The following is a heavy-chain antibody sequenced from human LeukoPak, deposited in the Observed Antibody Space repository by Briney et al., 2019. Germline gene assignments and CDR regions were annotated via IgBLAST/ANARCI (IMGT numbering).Heavy chain of an antibody. CDR3: ARIEVPWCSGGSCYYYMDV. CDR1: GFTFSSYA. Sequence: GGSLRLSCAASGFTFSSYAMHWVRQAPGKGLEWVAVISYDGSNKYYADSVKGRFTISRDNSKNTLYLQMNSLRAEDTAVYYCARIEVPWCSGGSCYYYMDVWGKGTTVTVSS. V-gene: IGHV3-30*04. D-gene: IGHD2-15*01. J-gene: IGHJ6*03. CDR2: ISYDGSNK.